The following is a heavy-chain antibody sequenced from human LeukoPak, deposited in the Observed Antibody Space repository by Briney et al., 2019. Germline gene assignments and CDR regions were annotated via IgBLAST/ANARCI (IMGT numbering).Heavy chain of an antibody. J-gene: IGHJ6*03. CDR2: IYYSGST. CDR3: ARGGYDFWSVYYYYMDV. D-gene: IGHD3-3*01. CDR1: GGSISSGGYY. V-gene: IGHV4-31*03. Sequence: SETLSLTCTVSGGSISSGGYYWSWVRQYPGKGLEWIGYIYYSGSTYYNPSLKSRVTISVDTSKNQFSLKLSSVTAADTAVYYCARGGYDFWSVYYYYMDVWGKGTTVTVSS.